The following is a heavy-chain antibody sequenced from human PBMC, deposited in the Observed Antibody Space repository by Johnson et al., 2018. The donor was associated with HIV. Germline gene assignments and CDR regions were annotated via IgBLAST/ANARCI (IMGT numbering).Heavy chain of an antibody. CDR1: GFTFSDYF. D-gene: IGHD6-13*01. V-gene: IGHV3-11*04. J-gene: IGHJ3*02. Sequence: QVQLVESGGGLVKPGGSLRLSCAGSGFTFSDYFMSYIRQAPGKGLEWISYISSSGSPIYYADSVKGRFTLSRDNAKNSLFLQMHSLRAEDTAVYYCAYPREGSSWSNDAFDIWGQGT. CDR2: ISSSGSPI. CDR3: AYPREGSSWSNDAFDI.